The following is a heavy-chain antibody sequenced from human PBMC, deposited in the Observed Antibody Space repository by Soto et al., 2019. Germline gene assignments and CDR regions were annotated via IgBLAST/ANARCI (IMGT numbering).Heavy chain of an antibody. D-gene: IGHD3-22*01. CDR1: GGTFSSYA. Sequence: ASVKVSSKASGGTFSSYAISWVRQAPGQGLEWMGGIIPIFGTANYAQKFQGRVTITADKSTSTAYMELSSLRSEDTAVYYCASYYDSSGAIDAFDIWGQGTMVTVSS. J-gene: IGHJ3*02. CDR2: IIPIFGTA. V-gene: IGHV1-69*06. CDR3: ASYYDSSGAIDAFDI.